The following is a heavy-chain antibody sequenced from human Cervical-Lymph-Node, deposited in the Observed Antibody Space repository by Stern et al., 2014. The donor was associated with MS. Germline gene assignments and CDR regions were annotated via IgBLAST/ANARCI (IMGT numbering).Heavy chain of an antibody. CDR2: INPYNGYT. Sequence: MQLVESGAEVKKPGASVKVSCEASGYTFTKYIITWVRQAPGQGLEWMGWINPYNGYTNYAQKLQGRVTMTTDTSTAAAYMELRSLRSDDTAVYYCARGRVSFSTFTSCPYWGQGTLVTVSS. CDR3: ARGRVSFSTFTSCPY. D-gene: IGHD2-2*01. CDR1: GYTFTKYI. J-gene: IGHJ4*02. V-gene: IGHV1-18*01.